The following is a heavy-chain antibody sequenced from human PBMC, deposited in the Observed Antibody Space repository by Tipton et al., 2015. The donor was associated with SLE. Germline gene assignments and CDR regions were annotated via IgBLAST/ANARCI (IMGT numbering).Heavy chain of an antibody. CDR3: ASGWELGDDAFDI. CDR2: IYHSGST. Sequence: TLSLTCTVSGYYISSGYYWGWIRQPPGKGLEWIGSIYHSGSTYYNPSLKSRVTISVDTSKNQFSLKLSSVTAADTAVYYCASGWELGDDAFDIWGQGTMVTVSS. V-gene: IGHV4-38-2*02. D-gene: IGHD1-26*01. CDR1: GYYISSGYY. J-gene: IGHJ3*02.